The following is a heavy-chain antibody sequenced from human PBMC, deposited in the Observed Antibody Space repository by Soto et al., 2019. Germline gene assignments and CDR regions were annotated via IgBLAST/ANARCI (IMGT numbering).Heavy chain of an antibody. CDR1: GYTFTSYY. CDR3: ARGEVLIAVAGPTLDY. CDR2: INPSGGST. D-gene: IGHD6-19*01. Sequence: QVQLVQSGAEVKKPGASVKVSCKASGYTFTSYYMHWVRQAPGQGLEWMGIINPSGGSTSYAQKVQGRITMTRDTSTSTVYMELSSLRSEDTAVYYCARGEVLIAVAGPTLDYWGQGTLVTVSS. V-gene: IGHV1-46*01. J-gene: IGHJ4*02.